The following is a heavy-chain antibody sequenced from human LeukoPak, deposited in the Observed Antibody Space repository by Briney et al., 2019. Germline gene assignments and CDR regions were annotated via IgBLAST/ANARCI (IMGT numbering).Heavy chain of an antibody. Sequence: ASVKVSCKVSGYTLTQLSMHWVPQAPGKGLEWRGGFDPEDGETIYAQKFQGRVTMTEDTSTDTAYMELSSLRSEDTAVYYCATLQLVRGFDYWGQGTLVTVSS. CDR3: ATLQLVRGFDY. D-gene: IGHD6-13*01. V-gene: IGHV1-24*01. CDR2: FDPEDGET. CDR1: GYTLTQLS. J-gene: IGHJ4*02.